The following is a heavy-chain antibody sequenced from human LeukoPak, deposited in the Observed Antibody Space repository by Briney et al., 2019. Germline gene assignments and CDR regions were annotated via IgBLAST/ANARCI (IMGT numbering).Heavy chain of an antibody. J-gene: IGHJ4*02. CDR2: IYHSGSI. V-gene: IGHV4-4*02. CDR3: ARGVGATTSSIDY. D-gene: IGHD1-26*01. CDR1: GGSISSSNW. Sequence: SGTLSLTCTVSGGSISSSNWWSWVRQSPGKGLEWIGEIYHSGSIKYNPSLKDRVTMSVDKSKNQFSLSLSSVTAADTAVYYCARGVGATTSSIDYWGQGTLVTVSS.